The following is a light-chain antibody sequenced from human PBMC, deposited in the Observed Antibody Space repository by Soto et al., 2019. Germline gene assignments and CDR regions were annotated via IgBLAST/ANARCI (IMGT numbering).Light chain of an antibody. J-gene: IGLJ3*02. CDR2: DVS. Sequence: QSALTQLPSASGSPGQSVTISCTGTSSDVGTYNYVSWYQQHPGKAPKLMIYDVSKRPSGVPDRFSGSKSGNTASLTVSGLHAEDEADYYCISYAGSSIWVFGGGTKLTVL. CDR3: ISYAGSSIWV. CDR1: SSDVGTYNY. V-gene: IGLV2-8*01.